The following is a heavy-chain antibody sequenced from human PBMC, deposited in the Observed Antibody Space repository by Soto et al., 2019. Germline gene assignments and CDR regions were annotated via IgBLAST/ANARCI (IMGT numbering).Heavy chain of an antibody. Sequence: ASVKVSCKASGYTFTSYGISWVRQAPGQGLEWMGWISAYNGNTNYAQKLQGRVTMTTDTSTSTAYMELRSLRSDDTAVYNCARSSGEVTYYDILTGYSFDYWGQGTLVTVSS. J-gene: IGHJ4*02. CDR3: ARSSGEVTYYDILTGYSFDY. CDR1: GYTFTSYG. D-gene: IGHD3-9*01. V-gene: IGHV1-18*01. CDR2: ISAYNGNT.